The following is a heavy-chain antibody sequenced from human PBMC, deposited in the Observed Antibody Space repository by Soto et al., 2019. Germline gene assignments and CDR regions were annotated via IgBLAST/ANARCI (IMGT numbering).Heavy chain of an antibody. Sequence: VASVKVSCKASGGTFSSYAISWVRQAPGQGLEWMGGIIPIFGTANYAQKFQGRVTITADESTSTAYMELSSLRSEDTAVYYCARGMVRGVIKSPKGPWGQGTLVTVSS. CDR1: GGTFSSYA. D-gene: IGHD3-10*01. V-gene: IGHV1-69*13. CDR3: ARGMVRGVIKSPKGP. CDR2: IIPIFGTA. J-gene: IGHJ5*02.